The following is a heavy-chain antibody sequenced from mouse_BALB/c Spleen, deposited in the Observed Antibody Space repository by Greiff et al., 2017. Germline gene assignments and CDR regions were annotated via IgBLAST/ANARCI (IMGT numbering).Heavy chain of an antibody. V-gene: IGHV5-17*02. CDR1: GFTFSSFG. CDR2: ISSGSSTI. D-gene: IGHD2-3*01. Sequence: EVQRVESGGGLVQPGGSRKLSCAASGFTFSSFGMHWVRQAPEKGLEWVAYISSGSSTIYYADTVKGRFTISRDNPKNTLFLQMTSLRSEDTAMYYCARYDGYFYAMDYWGQGTSVTVSS. CDR3: ARYDGYFYAMDY. J-gene: IGHJ4*01.